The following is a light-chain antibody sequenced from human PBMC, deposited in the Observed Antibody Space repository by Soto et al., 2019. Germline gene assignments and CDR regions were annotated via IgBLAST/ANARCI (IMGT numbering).Light chain of an antibody. CDR1: QSISTY. CDR2: AAS. V-gene: IGKV1-39*01. J-gene: IGKJ2*01. CDR3: QQCYTSPYT. Sequence: DIQMTQSPSSLPASVGDRVTLTCRASQSISTYLNWYQQKPGKAPKLLIYAASTLQSGVPSRLSGSGSGTDFTLTISSLQPEDFATYYCQQCYTSPYTFGQGTKLEIK.